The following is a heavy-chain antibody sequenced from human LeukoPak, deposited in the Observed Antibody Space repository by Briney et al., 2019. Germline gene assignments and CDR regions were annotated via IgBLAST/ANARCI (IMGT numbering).Heavy chain of an antibody. V-gene: IGHV4-61*02. J-gene: IGHJ5*02. Sequence: SETLSLTCTVSGDSISSGTYYWNWIRQPAGKGLEWIGRIYTSGSTIYNPSLKGRVTISVDTSKNQVSLKLSSVTAADTAVYYCATSRFSGGLGRFDPWGQGTLVTVSS. D-gene: IGHD3-10*01. CDR1: GDSISSGTYY. CDR2: IYTSGST. CDR3: ATSRFSGGLGRFDP.